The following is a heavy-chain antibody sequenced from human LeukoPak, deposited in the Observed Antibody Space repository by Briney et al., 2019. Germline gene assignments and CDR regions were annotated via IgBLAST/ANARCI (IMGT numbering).Heavy chain of an antibody. V-gene: IGHV4-59*08. CDR1: GGSIGTYY. Sequence: PSETLSPTRTVSGGSIGTYYWSWVSQSPRTGREWFGYIYVTGTRYNPHLQSRVTISVDRSRNQFFLKMASVTAADTAVYYCAIHIGGGIEDMDVGGRGTKVTVSS. CDR3: AIHIGGGIEDMDV. J-gene: IGHJ6*03. CDR2: IYVTGT. D-gene: IGHD3-16*02.